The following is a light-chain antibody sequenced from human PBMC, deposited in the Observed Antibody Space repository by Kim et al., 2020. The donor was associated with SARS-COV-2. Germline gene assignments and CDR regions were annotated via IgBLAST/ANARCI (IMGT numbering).Light chain of an antibody. CDR1: QSVTTN. V-gene: IGKV3-15*01. Sequence: EIVMTQSPATLSVSPGEKATLSCRASQSVTTNLAWYQYRPGQAPRLLIYGASGRAAGIPARFSGSGSETEFTLTISGLQSEDFAVYYCQQYHYWHTFGQGTKLEI. CDR3: QQYHYWHT. J-gene: IGKJ2*01. CDR2: GAS.